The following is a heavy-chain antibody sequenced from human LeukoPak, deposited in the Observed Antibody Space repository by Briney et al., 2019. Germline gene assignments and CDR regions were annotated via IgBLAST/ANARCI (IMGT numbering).Heavy chain of an antibody. CDR1: GFTFSSYG. CDR2: ISYDGSNK. J-gene: IGHJ5*02. CDR3: AKDGYGAHGGWLDP. D-gene: IGHD4-17*01. V-gene: IGHV3-30*18. Sequence: PGGSLRLSCAASGFTFSSYGMHWVRQAPGKGLEGGAVISYDGSNKYYADSVKGRFTISRDNSKNTLYLQMNSLRAEDTAVYYCAKDGYGAHGGWLDPWGQGTLVTVSS.